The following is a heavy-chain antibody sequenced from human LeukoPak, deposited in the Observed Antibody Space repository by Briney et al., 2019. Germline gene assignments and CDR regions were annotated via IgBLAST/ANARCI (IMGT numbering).Heavy chain of an antibody. D-gene: IGHD6-19*01. CDR1: GGSISSYY. Sequence: PSETLSLTCTVSGGSISSYYWTWIRLPPGKGLEWIGYTYDSGYTNYNPSLKSRVTISVDMSKNQFSLKLSSVTAADTAVYYCARVMGNGWTGFDYWGRGTLVTVSS. V-gene: IGHV4-59*01. CDR3: ARVMGNGWTGFDY. CDR2: TYDSGYT. J-gene: IGHJ4*02.